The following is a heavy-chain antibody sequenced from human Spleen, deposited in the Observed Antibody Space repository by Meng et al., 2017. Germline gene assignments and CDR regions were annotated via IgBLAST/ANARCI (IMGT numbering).Heavy chain of an antibody. CDR3: AKDALVGYVAVAGSFDS. V-gene: IGHV3-23*01. D-gene: IGHD6-19*01. CDR1: GFTFSSYA. CDR2: ISGSGRST. Sequence: LGVGGGLVQPGGPLRLSCAASGFTFSSYAMSWVRQAPGKGLEWVSGISGSGRSTNYADSVKGRFTISRDNSKNTLSLQMNSLRAEDSAVYYCAKDALVGYVAVAGSFDSWGQGTLVTVFS. J-gene: IGHJ4*02.